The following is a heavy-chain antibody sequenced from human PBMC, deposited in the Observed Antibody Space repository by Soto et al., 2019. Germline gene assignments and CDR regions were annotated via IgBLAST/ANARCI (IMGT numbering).Heavy chain of an antibody. CDR3: AAGGGLPRYY. CDR2: IYLGGSI. D-gene: IGHD5-12*01. CDR1: GGSISSGY. V-gene: IGHV4-4*08. J-gene: IGHJ4*02. Sequence: PSETLSLTCSVSGGSISSGYWTWIRHPPGKGLEWIGYIYLGGSINYNPSLKSRVTISVDTSKNQFSLKLSSVTAADTAVYYCAAGGGLPRYYWGQGTLVTVSS.